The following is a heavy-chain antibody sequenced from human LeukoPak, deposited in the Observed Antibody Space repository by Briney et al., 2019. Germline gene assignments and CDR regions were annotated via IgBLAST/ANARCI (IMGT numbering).Heavy chain of an antibody. D-gene: IGHD2-2*01. J-gene: IGHJ6*02. CDR2: IYYSGST. V-gene: IGHV4-39*02. CDR1: GGSISSSSYY. CDR3: ARDAGYAFYYYYYGMDV. Sequence: SETLSLTCTVSGGSISSSSYYWGWTRQPPGKGLEWIGSIYYSGSTYYNPSLKSRVTISVDTSKNQFSLKLSSVTAADTAVYYCARDAGYAFYYYYYGMDVWGQGTTVTVSS.